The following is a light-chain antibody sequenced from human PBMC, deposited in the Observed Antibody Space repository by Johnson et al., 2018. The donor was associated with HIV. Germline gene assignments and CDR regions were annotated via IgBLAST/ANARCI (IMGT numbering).Light chain of an antibody. CDR3: GTWDSSLSAYV. CDR1: NSNIGDNY. Sequence: QSVLTQPPSVSAAPGQKVTISCSGSNSNIGDNYVSWYQQVPGTAPKLLIYDNTKRPSGLPDRFSGSKSGTSATLGITGLQAGDEADYYCGTWDSSLSAYVFGTGTKVTVL. V-gene: IGLV1-51*01. J-gene: IGLJ1*01. CDR2: DNT.